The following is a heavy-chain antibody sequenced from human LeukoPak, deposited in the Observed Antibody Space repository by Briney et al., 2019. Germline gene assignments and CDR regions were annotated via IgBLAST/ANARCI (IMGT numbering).Heavy chain of an antibody. J-gene: IGHJ4*02. CDR3: ARRSSGYYAWVFDY. CDR2: ISSSGSTI. CDR1: GFTVSTNS. Sequence: GGSLRLSCTVSGFTVSTNSMSWVRQAPGKGLEWVSYISSSGSTIYYADSVKGRFTISRDNAKNSLYLQMNSLRAEDTAVYYCARRSSGYYAWVFDYWGQGTLVTVSS. D-gene: IGHD3-22*01. V-gene: IGHV3-11*01.